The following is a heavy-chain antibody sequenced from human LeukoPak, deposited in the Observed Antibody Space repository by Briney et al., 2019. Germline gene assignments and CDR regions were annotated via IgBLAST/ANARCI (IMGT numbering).Heavy chain of an antibody. CDR2: IIPIFGTA. J-gene: IGHJ4*02. CDR1: GGTFSSYA. D-gene: IGHD3-3*01. Sequence: SVKVSCKASGGTFSSYAISWVRQAPGQGLEWMGRIIPIFGTANYAQKFQGRVTITTDESTSTAYMELSSLRSEDTAVYYCARKLLYDFWSGYYLFDYWGQGTLVTVSS. CDR3: ARKLLYDFWSGYYLFDY. V-gene: IGHV1-69*05.